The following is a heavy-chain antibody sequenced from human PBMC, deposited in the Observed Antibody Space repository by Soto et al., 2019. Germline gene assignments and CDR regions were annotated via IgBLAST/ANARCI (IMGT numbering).Heavy chain of an antibody. J-gene: IGHJ6*04. CDR2: ISPYNGKT. CDR3: ARQPCVVGTADLYGMDV. V-gene: IGHV1-18*01. D-gene: IGHD2-21*02. CDR1: GYTFTNFG. Sequence: QVHLVQSGAEVKKPGASVNVSCKASGYTFTNFGLNWVRQAPGQGLEWMAWISPYNGKTDYAQKVQGRVTVTTDTSTATAYMEMSSLTSDDTAVYYCARQPCVVGTADLYGMDVCGKGTTVTVSS.